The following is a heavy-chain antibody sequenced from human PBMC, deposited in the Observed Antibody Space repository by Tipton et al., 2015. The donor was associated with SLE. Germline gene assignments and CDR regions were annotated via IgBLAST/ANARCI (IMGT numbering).Heavy chain of an antibody. Sequence: PLRLSCAASGFTFDDYTMHWVRQAPGKGLEWVSLISWDGGSTYYADSVKGRFTISRDNSKNSLYLQMNSLRTEDTALYYCAKVATSKYYYDSSGYYRRNYFDYWGQGTLVTVSS. J-gene: IGHJ4*02. V-gene: IGHV3-43*01. CDR1: GFTFDDYT. CDR2: ISWDGGST. D-gene: IGHD3-22*01. CDR3: AKVATSKYYYDSSGYYRRNYFDY.